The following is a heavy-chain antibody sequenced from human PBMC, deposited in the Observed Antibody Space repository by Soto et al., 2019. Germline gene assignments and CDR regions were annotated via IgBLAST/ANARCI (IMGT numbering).Heavy chain of an antibody. V-gene: IGHV1-69*04. D-gene: IGHD6-6*01. CDR2: IIPILGIA. J-gene: IGHJ6*03. CDR3: AREYSSSSEPSGYYYYYMDV. Sequence: SVKVSCKASGGTFSSYTISWARQAPGQGLEWMGRIIPILGIANYAQKFQGRVTITADKSTSTAYMELSSLRSEDTAVYYCAREYSSSSEPSGYYYYYMDVWGKGTTVTVSS. CDR1: GGTFSSYT.